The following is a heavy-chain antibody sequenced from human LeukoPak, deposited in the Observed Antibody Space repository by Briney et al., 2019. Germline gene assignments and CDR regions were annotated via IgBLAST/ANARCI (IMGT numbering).Heavy chain of an antibody. CDR3: ARDLGDILTGQSGFD. CDR1: GFTFSSYS. CDR2: ISNSDSSI. J-gene: IGHJ4*02. Sequence: GGSLRLSCAASGFTFSSYSMNWVRQAPGKGLEWISYISNSDSSIYYADSVKGRFAISRDNAENSLYLQMNSLRVEDTAVYYCARDLGDILTGQSGFDWGQGTLVTVSS. D-gene: IGHD3-9*01. V-gene: IGHV3-48*04.